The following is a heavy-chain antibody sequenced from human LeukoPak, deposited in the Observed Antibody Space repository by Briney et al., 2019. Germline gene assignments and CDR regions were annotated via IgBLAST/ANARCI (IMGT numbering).Heavy chain of an antibody. J-gene: IGHJ4*02. CDR3: AKMSGDSYGAYFDY. D-gene: IGHD5-18*01. Sequence: PGGSLRLSCVPSAFTFSSYGMHWVRQAPGKGREWVAFIRLVGSNKYYADSVKGRFNISIDNSYNTLYLQMNSLRAEYTAVCYCAKMSGDSYGAYFDYWGQGTLVTVSS. CDR1: AFTFSSYG. V-gene: IGHV3-30*02. CDR2: IRLVGSNK.